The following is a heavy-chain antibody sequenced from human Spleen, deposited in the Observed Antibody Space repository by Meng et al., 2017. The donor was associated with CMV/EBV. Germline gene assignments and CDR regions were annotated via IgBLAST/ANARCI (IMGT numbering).Heavy chain of an antibody. V-gene: IGHV3-48*03. CDR1: GFTFSNYE. CDR2: ISSSGGTT. J-gene: IGHJ6*02. Sequence: GGSLRLSCAASGFTFSNYEMHWVRQAPGKGLEWISFISSSGGTTHYATSVKGRFTISRDNAENSLFLQMNSLRAEDTAVYYCARDLSPYYYYGMDVWGQGTTVTVSS. CDR3: ARDLSPYYYYGMDV.